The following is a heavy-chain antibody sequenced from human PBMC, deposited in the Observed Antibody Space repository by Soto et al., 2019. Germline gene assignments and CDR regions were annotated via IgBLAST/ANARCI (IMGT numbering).Heavy chain of an antibody. D-gene: IGHD3-22*01. J-gene: IGHJ5*02. CDR2: IKPGDSDT. Sequence: PVESLKISCNGSGYNFNNLWIGWVRQMPGKGLEWMGIIKPGDSDTRYSPSFEGQVALSADKSINTAYLQWSSLKAADTAMYYCVRPDSNGWFDPWGQGTLVTVSS. V-gene: IGHV5-51*01. CDR1: GYNFNNLW. CDR3: VRPDSNGWFDP.